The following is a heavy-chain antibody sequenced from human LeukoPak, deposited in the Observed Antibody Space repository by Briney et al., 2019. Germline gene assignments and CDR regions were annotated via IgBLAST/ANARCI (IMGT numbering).Heavy chain of an antibody. J-gene: IGHJ4*02. Sequence: GGSLRLPCAASGFTFSSYWMSWVRQAPGKGLEWVANIKQDGSEKYYVDSVKGRFTISRDNAKNSLYLQMNSLRAEDTAVYYCARGRIVGANGDFDYWGQGTLVTVSS. CDR2: IKQDGSEK. CDR3: ARGRIVGANGDFDY. CDR1: GFTFSSYW. V-gene: IGHV3-7*01. D-gene: IGHD1-26*01.